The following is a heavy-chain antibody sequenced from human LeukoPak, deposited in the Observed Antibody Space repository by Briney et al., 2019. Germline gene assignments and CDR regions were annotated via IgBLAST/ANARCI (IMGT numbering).Heavy chain of an antibody. CDR1: GFTFSSHW. V-gene: IGHV3-74*03. CDR3: AKEQYDFWSGYYTGIFGY. Sequence: GGSLRLSCAASGFTFSSHWMHWVRQAPGKGLVWVSRINGDGSNTTYADSVKGRFTISRDNSKNTLYLQMNSLRAEDTAVYYCAKEQYDFWSGYYTGIFGYWGQGTLVTVSS. CDR2: INGDGSNT. J-gene: IGHJ4*02. D-gene: IGHD3-3*01.